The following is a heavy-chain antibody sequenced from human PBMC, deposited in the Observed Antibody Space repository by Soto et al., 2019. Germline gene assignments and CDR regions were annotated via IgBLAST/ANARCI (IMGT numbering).Heavy chain of an antibody. CDR2: INHSGTT. V-gene: IGHV4-34*01. Sequence: SETLCLTCAVYGGSFSKYYWNWSRQPPGKALEWIGEINHSGTTNYNPSLKSRVTISVDMSKNQFSLKVRSVTAADTAVYYCVLDHPVLGELSAGNYWGQGTLVTVS. CDR1: GGSFSKYY. CDR3: VLDHPVLGELSAGNY. J-gene: IGHJ4*02. D-gene: IGHD3-16*02.